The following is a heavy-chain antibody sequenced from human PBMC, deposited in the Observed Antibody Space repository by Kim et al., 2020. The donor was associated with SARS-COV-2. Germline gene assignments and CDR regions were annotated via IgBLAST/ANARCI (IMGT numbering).Heavy chain of an antibody. CDR3: AKDRVYSGYDLDAFDI. CDR1: GFTFSSYA. J-gene: IGHJ3*02. V-gene: IGHV3-23*01. CDR2: ISGSGGST. D-gene: IGHD5-12*01. Sequence: GGSLRLSCAASGFTFSSYAMSWVRQAPGKGLEWVSAISGSGGSTYYADSVKGRFTISRDNSKNTLYLQMNSLRAEDTAVYYCAKDRVYSGYDLDAFDIWGQGTMVTVSS.